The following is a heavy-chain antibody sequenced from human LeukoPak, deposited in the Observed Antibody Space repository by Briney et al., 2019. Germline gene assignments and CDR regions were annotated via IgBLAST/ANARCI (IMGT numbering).Heavy chain of an antibody. CDR2: FFYSGST. V-gene: IGHV4-39*02. Sequence: ASETLSLTCTVSGGSISSNYYWGWIRQPPGKGLEWIVSFFYSGSTYYNPSLKSRVTISVDTSKNQFSLRLSSVTAADTAVYYCARARGRYIDFLDYWGRGTLITVSS. CDR1: GGSISSNYY. CDR3: ARARGRYIDFLDY. J-gene: IGHJ4*02. D-gene: IGHD3-9*01.